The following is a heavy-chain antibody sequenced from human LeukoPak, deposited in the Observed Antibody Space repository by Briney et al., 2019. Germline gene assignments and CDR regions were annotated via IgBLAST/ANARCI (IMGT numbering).Heavy chain of an antibody. J-gene: IGHJ4*02. D-gene: IGHD3-9*01. V-gene: IGHV1-18*01. Sequence: ASVKVSCKASGYTFTSYGISWVRQAPGQGLERMGWISAYNGNTNYAQKLQGRVTMTTDTSTSTAYMELRSLRSDDTAVYYCARPYYDILTGYYYFDYWGQGTLVTVSS. CDR2: ISAYNGNT. CDR1: GYTFTSYG. CDR3: ARPYYDILTGYYYFDY.